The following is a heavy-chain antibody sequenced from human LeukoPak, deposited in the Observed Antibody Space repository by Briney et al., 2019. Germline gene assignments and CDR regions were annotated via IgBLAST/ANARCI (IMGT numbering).Heavy chain of an antibody. V-gene: IGHV4-31*03. CDR3: ARVTSEMDLFDY. CDR1: GGSISSGGYY. Sequence: PSETLSLTCTVSGGSISSGGYYWSWIRQHPGKGLEWIGYIYYSGSTYYNPSLKSRVTISVDTSKNQFSLKLSSVTAADTAVYYCARVTSEMDLFDYWGQGTLVTVPS. J-gene: IGHJ4*02. CDR2: IYYSGST.